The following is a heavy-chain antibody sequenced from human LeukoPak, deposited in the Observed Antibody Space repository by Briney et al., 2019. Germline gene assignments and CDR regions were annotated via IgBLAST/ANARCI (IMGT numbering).Heavy chain of an antibody. Sequence: SQTLSLTCNVSGGSISRSSYYWGWIRQPPGKGLQWIGSVYYSGSTYYNPSLKSRVTISVDTSRNQFSLKVRSVTASDTAVYYCAREWEEVAGPVDFWGQGTLVSVSS. D-gene: IGHD6-19*01. V-gene: IGHV4-39*07. J-gene: IGHJ4*02. CDR1: GGSISRSSYY. CDR2: VYYSGST. CDR3: AREWEEVAGPVDF.